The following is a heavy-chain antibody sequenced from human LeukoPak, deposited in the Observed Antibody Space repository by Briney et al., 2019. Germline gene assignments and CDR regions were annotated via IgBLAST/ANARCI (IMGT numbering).Heavy chain of an antibody. CDR2: IYPGDSDT. D-gene: IGHD2-8*02. CDR1: GYSFTSYW. J-gene: IGHJ4*02. Sequence: GEALKISCKGSGYSFTSYWIGWVRQMPGEGLEWMGIIYPGDSDTRYSPSFQGQVTISADKSISTAYLQWSSLNASDTAMYYRARLLGFYTFDYCGQGPLVTVSS. CDR3: ARLLGFYTFDY. V-gene: IGHV5-51*01.